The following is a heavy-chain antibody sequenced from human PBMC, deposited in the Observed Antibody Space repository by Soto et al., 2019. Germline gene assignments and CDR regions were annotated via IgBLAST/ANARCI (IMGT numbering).Heavy chain of an antibody. CDR2: IKSKTDGGTT. J-gene: IGHJ6*02. CDR1: GFTFSKAW. Sequence: GSLRLSCAASGFTFSKAWMSWVRQAPGKGLEWVGRIKSKTDGGTTDYAAPVKGRFTISRDDSKNTLYLQMNSLKNEDTAVYYCTTVKSSSWYDYYYYYGMDVWGQGTTVTVSS. D-gene: IGHD6-13*01. V-gene: IGHV3-15*01. CDR3: TTVKSSSWYDYYYYYGMDV.